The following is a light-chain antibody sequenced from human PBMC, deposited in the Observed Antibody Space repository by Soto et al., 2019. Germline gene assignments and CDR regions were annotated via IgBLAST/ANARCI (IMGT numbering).Light chain of an antibody. CDR2: GAS. CDR1: QSVSSSY. J-gene: IGKJ2*01. Sequence: EIVLTQSPGTLSLSPGERATLSCRARQSVSSSYLAWYQQTPGQAPRLLIYGASSRATGIPDRFSGSGSGTDFTLTIIRLEPEDCAVYYCQQYGSSTYTFGQRTKLEIK. V-gene: IGKV3-20*01. CDR3: QQYGSSTYT.